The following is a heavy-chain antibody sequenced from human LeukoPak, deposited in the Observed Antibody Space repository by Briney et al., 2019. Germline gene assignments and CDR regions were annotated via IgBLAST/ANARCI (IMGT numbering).Heavy chain of an antibody. Sequence: GESLKTSCRGFGYGFTSYWMGRVRQMPGKGLGGMGIIYPGDSDTRYSPSFQGQVTISADKSISTAYLQWSSLKASDTAMYYCARSEGGSSSYYMDVWGKGTTVTVSS. CDR3: ARSEGGSSSYYMDV. V-gene: IGHV5-51*01. CDR2: IYPGDSDT. CDR1: GYGFTSYW. J-gene: IGHJ6*03. D-gene: IGHD6-13*01.